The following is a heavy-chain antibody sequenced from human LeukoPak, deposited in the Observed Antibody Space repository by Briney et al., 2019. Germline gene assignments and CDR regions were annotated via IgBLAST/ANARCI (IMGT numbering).Heavy chain of an antibody. D-gene: IGHD3-22*01. J-gene: IGHJ4*02. Sequence: GASVKVSCEHTFTGHNIHWVRQAPGQGLEFVGWINPTSGGIKYAQKFQGRVTMTRDTSINTVYMELSSLTSDDAALYYCVVSVQAAAIPAFDWGGQGTPVTVSP. V-gene: IGHV1-2*02. CDR3: VVSVQAAAIPAFDW. CDR1: TFTGHN. CDR2: INPTSGGI.